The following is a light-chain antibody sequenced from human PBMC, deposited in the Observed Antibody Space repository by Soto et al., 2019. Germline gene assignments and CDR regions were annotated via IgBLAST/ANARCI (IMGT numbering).Light chain of an antibody. CDR2: SFD. V-gene: IGLV1-44*01. CDR3: GSWDDSLDGWV. J-gene: IGLJ3*02. CDR1: SSNIGSNS. Sequence: QSVLSQPPSASGTPGQRVTISCSGSSSNIGSNSVNWYQQLSGAAPTLLIYSFDQRPSGVPDRFSGSKSGTSASLAISGLQSQDEADYYCGSWDDSLDGWVFGGGTKLTVL.